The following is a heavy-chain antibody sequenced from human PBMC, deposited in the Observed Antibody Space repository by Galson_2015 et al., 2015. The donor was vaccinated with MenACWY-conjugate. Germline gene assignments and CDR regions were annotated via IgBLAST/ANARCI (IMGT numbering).Heavy chain of an antibody. CDR2: IDGSGTYI. D-gene: IGHD4-17*01. V-gene: IGHV3-23*01. CDR1: GFTFSTYA. CDR3: ARKRATTGQPRDFDF. J-gene: IGHJ4*02. Sequence: SLRLSCAASGFTFSTYAMSWVRQAPGKELEWVSIIDGSGTYIYYADPVKGRFTISRDNSKNTLFLQMNSLRPEDTAVYYCARKRATTGQPRDFDFWGQGSLVTVSS.